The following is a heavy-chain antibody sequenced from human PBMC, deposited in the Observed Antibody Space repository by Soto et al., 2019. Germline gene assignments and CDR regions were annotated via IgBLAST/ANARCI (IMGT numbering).Heavy chain of an antibody. V-gene: IGHV3-21*01. J-gene: IGHJ3*02. CDR3: ARGSMTTVTKDAFDI. CDR2: ISSSSSYI. D-gene: IGHD4-17*01. Sequence: EVQLVESGGGLVKPGGSLRLSCAASGFTFSSYSMNWVRQAPGKGLEWVSSISSSSSYIYYADSVKGRFTISRDNAKNSLYLQMTSLRAEDTAVYSCARGSMTTVTKDAFDIWGQGTMVTVSS. CDR1: GFTFSSYS.